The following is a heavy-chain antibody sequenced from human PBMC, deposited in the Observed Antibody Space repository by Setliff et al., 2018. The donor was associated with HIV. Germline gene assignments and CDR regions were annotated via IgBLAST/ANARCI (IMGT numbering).Heavy chain of an antibody. CDR1: GYSFSTYW. D-gene: IGHD6-19*01. CDR2: IYPDDSDA. Sequence: GESLKISCKGSGYSFSTYWIAWVRQMPGRGLEVMGLIYPDDSDARYNPSFQGQVSISADKSIDTAYLQWSSLKASDTAMYYCARLREDSSGWYADAFDIWAQGTMVTVSS. J-gene: IGHJ3*02. V-gene: IGHV5-51*01. CDR3: ARLREDSSGWYADAFDI.